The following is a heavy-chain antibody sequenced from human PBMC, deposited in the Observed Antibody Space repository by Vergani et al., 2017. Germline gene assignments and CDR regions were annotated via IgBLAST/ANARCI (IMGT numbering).Heavy chain of an antibody. CDR2: ISTSSSYI. Sequence: EVQLVESGGGLVKPGGSLRLSCAASGFTFSTYAMNWVRQAPGKGLEWVSSISTSSSYIYSADSVKGRFTISRDNAKNSLYLQLSNLRAEDTAVYYCARETRGPGGADYWGQGTLVTVSS. J-gene: IGHJ4*02. V-gene: IGHV3-21*02. CDR1: GFTFSTYA. D-gene: IGHD3-10*01. CDR3: ARETRGPGGADY.